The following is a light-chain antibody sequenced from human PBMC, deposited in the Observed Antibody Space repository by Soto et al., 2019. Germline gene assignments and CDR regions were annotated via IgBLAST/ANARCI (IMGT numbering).Light chain of an antibody. CDR2: GAS. Sequence: EIVLTQSPGTLSLSPGERATLSCRASQSVRSSYLAWYQQKPGQAPRLLIYGASSRATGIPDRFSGTGSGTDFTLTIIRLEPEDFAVYYCQQHGGSPYTFGQGTKLEIK. J-gene: IGKJ2*01. CDR3: QQHGGSPYT. CDR1: QSVRSSY. V-gene: IGKV3-20*01.